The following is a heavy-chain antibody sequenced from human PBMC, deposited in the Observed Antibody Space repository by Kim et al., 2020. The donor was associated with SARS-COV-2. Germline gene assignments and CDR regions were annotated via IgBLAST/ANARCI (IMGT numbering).Heavy chain of an antibody. CDR1: GFTFSNAW. Sequence: GGSLRLSCAASGFTFSNAWMSWVRQAPGKGLEWVGRIKSKTDGGTTDYAAPVKGRFTISRDDSKNTLYLQMNSLKTEDTAVYYCTADGSGSYYLPHDYYGMDVWGQGTTVTVSS. D-gene: IGHD3-10*01. V-gene: IGHV3-15*01. J-gene: IGHJ6*02. CDR2: IKSKTDGGTT. CDR3: TADGSGSYYLPHDYYGMDV.